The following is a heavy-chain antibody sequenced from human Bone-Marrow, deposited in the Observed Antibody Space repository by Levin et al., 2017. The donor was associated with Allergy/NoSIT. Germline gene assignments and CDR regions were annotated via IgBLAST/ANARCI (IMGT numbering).Heavy chain of an antibody. D-gene: IGHD3-10*01. CDR2: INPNSGGT. J-gene: IGHJ3*02. CDR3: ARMDPRYYYTSGNYWDKIPI. CDR1: AYTFTGYY. Sequence: GESLKISCKASAYTFTGYYIHWVRQAPGRGLEWMGWINPNSGGTHYAQNFQGRVSMTRDTSTSTAYMELNSLRSDDTAVYYCARMDPRYYYTSGNYWDKIPIWGQGTMVTVSS. V-gene: IGHV1-2*02.